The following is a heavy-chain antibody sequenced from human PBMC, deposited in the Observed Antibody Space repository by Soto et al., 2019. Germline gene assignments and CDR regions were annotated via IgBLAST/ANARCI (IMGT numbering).Heavy chain of an antibody. V-gene: IGHV3-30*18. CDR2: ISYDGSNK. J-gene: IGHJ6*02. D-gene: IGHD3-10*01. CDR1: GFTFSSYG. Sequence: QVQLVESGGGVVQPGRSLRLSCAASGFTFSSYGMHWVRQAPGKGLEWVAVISYDGSNKYYADSVKGRFTISRDNSKNTLYLQMNSLRAEDTAVYYCAKDRGDYYYYGMDVWGQWTTVTVSS. CDR3: AKDRGDYYYYGMDV.